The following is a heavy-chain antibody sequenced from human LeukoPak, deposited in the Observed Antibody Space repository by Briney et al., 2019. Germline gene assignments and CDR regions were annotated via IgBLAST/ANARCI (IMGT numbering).Heavy chain of an antibody. CDR1: GYTFTRYS. Sequence: ASVKVSCKASGYTFTRYSISWVRQPPGQGLEWLGWISASNGNTNYAQKFRDRVTMSTDTSTGTAYLDVRSLTSDDTAVYYCARDHSNWNYAPDFWGQGTLVIVSS. J-gene: IGHJ4*02. CDR2: ISASNGNT. V-gene: IGHV1-18*01. CDR3: ARDHSNWNYAPDF. D-gene: IGHD1-7*01.